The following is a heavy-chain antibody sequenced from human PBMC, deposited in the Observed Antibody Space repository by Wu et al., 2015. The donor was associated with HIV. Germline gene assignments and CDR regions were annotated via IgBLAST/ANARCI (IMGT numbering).Heavy chain of an antibody. J-gene: IGHJ6*02. D-gene: IGHD3-10*01. CDR2: IIPIFGTT. CDR3: ARGPDTLVRGLNYYGMDV. CDR1: GGSFSSHS. V-gene: IGHV1-69*05. Sequence: QVQLVQSGAGVKKPGSSMTLSCKVSGGSFSSHSISWVRQAPGQGLEWMGGIIPIFGTTHYAQKFQGRVTISTDESTTTGYMDLSSLRSEDTAVYYCARGPDTLVRGLNYYGMDVWGQGTTVAVSS.